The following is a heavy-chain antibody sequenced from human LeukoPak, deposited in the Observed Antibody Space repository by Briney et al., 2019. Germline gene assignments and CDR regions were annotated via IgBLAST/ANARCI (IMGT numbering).Heavy chain of an antibody. CDR1: GYTFTGYY. D-gene: IGHD2-21*02. V-gene: IGHV1-2*02. CDR2: INPNSGGT. J-gene: IGHJ4*02. Sequence: ASVKVSCKASGYTFTGYYMHWVRQAPGQGLEWMGWINPNSGGTNYAQKLQGRVTMTRDTSISTAYMELSRLRSDDTAVYYCARSARAYCGGDCYPTIDYWGQGTLVTVSS. CDR3: ARSARAYCGGDCYPTIDY.